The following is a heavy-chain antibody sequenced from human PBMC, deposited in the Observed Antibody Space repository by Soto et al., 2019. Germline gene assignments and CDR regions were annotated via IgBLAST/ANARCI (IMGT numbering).Heavy chain of an antibody. V-gene: IGHV1-18*01. CDR1: GYTFSSFG. Sequence: ASVKVSCKTTGYTFSSFGVSWVRQAPGHGLEWVGWISSYNDDKKYAQKFQGRVTITKDTSTNTAYMELRSLTSDDTGVYYCARDLLRETWQTNYLDLWGQGTPVTVSS. CDR2: ISSYNDDK. CDR3: ARDLLRETWQTNYLDL. J-gene: IGHJ4*02. D-gene: IGHD2-15*01.